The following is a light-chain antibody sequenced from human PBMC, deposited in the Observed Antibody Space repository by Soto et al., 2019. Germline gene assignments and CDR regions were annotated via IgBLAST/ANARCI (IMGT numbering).Light chain of an antibody. V-gene: IGLV2-14*01. Sequence: QSALTQPASVSGSPGQAISISCTGTSSDVGGYNYVSWYQQHPGKAPKIMIYEVNNRPSGVPDRFSGSKSGSSASLTISGLRSEDEADYYCASWDDGMSGLLLFGGGTKLTVL. J-gene: IGLJ2*01. CDR1: SSDVGGYNY. CDR2: EVN. CDR3: ASWDDGMSGLLL.